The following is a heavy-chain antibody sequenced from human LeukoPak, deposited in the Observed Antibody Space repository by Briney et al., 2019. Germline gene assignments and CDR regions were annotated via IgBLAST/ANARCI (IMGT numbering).Heavy chain of an antibody. CDR2: IKPDGSEK. V-gene: IGHV3-7*01. CDR1: GFTFSTYW. J-gene: IGHJ4*02. D-gene: IGHD1-26*01. Sequence: PGGSLRLSCAASGFTFSTYWMSWVRQAPGKGLEGVANIKPDGSEKYYVDSVKGRFTFSRDNAKNSLYLQINSLRAEDTAVYYCSRLGSYADFDYWGQGTLVTVSS. CDR3: SRLGSYADFDY.